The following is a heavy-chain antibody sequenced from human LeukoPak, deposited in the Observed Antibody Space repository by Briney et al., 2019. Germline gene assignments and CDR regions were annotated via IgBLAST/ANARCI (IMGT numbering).Heavy chain of an antibody. D-gene: IGHD6-19*01. Sequence: SVKVSCKASGGTFSSYAISWVRQAPGQGLEWMGRIIPIFGIANYAQKFQGRVTITADKSTSTAYMELSSLRSEDTAVYYCARDEGIAVAGVFDYWGQGTLVTVSS. CDR2: IIPIFGIA. J-gene: IGHJ4*02. V-gene: IGHV1-69*04. CDR1: GGTFSSYA. CDR3: ARDEGIAVAGVFDY.